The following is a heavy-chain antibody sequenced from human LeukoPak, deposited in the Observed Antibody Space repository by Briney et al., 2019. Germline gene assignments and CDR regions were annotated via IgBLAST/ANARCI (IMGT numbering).Heavy chain of an antibody. J-gene: IGHJ3*02. CDR3: AKGRTIAAVAFDI. CDR2: ISWNSGSI. V-gene: IGHV3-9*01. Sequence: GGSLRLSCAASGFTFDDYAMHWVRQAPGKGLEWVSGISWNSGSIGYADSVKGRFTISRDNAKNSLYLQMNSLGAEDTALYYCAKGRTIAAVAFDIWGQGTMVTVSS. CDR1: GFTFDDYA. D-gene: IGHD6-13*01.